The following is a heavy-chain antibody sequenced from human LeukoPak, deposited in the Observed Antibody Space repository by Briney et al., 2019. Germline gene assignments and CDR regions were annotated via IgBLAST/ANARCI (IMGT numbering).Heavy chain of an antibody. V-gene: IGHV4-39*01. J-gene: IGHJ4*02. D-gene: IGHD2-2*01. Sequence: PSETLSLTCTVSGGSISSSSYYWGWIRQPPGKGLEWIGSIYYSGSTYYNPSLKSRVTISVDTSKNQFSLKLSSVTAADTAVYYCARQECSITSCYFGYWGQGTLVTVSS. CDR2: IYYSGST. CDR3: ARQECSITSCYFGY. CDR1: GGSISSSSYY.